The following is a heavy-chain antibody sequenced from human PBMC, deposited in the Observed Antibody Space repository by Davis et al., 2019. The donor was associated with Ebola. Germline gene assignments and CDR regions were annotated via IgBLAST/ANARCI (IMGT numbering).Heavy chain of an antibody. J-gene: IGHJ6*02. D-gene: IGHD2-2*01. CDR3: ATVLCSSTSCYGGVSYYYYGMDV. CDR1: GFTFSSYA. V-gene: IGHV3-49*04. Sequence: PGGSLRLSCAASGFTFSSYAMSWVRQAPGKGLEWVGFIRSKAYGGTTEYAASVKGRFTISRDDSKSIAYLQMNSLRAEDTAVYYCATVLCSSTSCYGGVSYYYYGMDVWGQGTTVTVSS. CDR2: IRSKAYGGTT.